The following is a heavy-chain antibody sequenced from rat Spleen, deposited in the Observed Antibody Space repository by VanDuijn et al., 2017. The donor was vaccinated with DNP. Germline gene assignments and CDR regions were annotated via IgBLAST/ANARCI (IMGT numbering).Heavy chain of an antibody. CDR1: GFTFSDYY. CDR3: AIYFYSGDNWFGY. J-gene: IGHJ3*01. Sequence: EVQLVESGGGLVQPGRSLKLSCAASGFTFSDYYMAWVRQAPTKGLEWVAYISYDGGTTYHGDSVRGRFTISRDNAKSTLYLQMNSLRSEDTATYFCAIYFYSGDNWFGYWGQGTLVTVSS. CDR2: ISYDGGTT. D-gene: IGHD1-1*01. V-gene: IGHV5-20*01.